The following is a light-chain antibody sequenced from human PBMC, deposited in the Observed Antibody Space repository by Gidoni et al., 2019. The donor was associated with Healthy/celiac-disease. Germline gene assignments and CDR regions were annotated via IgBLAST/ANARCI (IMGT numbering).Light chain of an antibody. CDR2: WAS. V-gene: IGKV4-1*01. CDR1: QSVLYSSNNKNY. Sequence: DIVMTQSPDSLAVSLGERATIDCKSSQSVLYSSNNKNYLAWYQQKPGQPPKLLIYWASTRESGVADRFSGSGSGTDVTLTISRLQAEDVAVYYCQQYNSTPPTVGQGTKLEIK. J-gene: IGKJ2*01. CDR3: QQYNSTPPT.